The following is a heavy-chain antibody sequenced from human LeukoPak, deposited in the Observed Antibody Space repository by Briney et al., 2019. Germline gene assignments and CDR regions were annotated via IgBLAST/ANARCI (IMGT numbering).Heavy chain of an antibody. CDR2: INPNSGGT. CDR1: GYTFTGYY. J-gene: IGHJ6*03. Sequence: SVKVSCKASGYTFTGYYMYWVRQAPGQGLEWIGWINPNSGGTNYAQKFQGRVTMARDTSISTAYMELSRLRSDDTAVYYCARGPYYYYYYMDVWGKRTTVTVSS. CDR3: ARGPYYYYYYMDV. V-gene: IGHV1-2*02.